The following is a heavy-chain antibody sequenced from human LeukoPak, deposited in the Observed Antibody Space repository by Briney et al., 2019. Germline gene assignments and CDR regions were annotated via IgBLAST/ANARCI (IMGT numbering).Heavy chain of an antibody. J-gene: IGHJ4*02. CDR2: ISYDGSNK. CDR3: ASEGTKDH. CDR1: GFTFSSYA. Sequence: GGSLRLSCAASGFTFSSYAMHWVRQAPGKGLEWVAVISYDGSNKYYADSVKGRFTISSDNSKNTLYLQMNSLRAEDTAVYYCASEGTKDHWGQGTLVTVSS. V-gene: IGHV3-30-3*01. D-gene: IGHD1-7*01.